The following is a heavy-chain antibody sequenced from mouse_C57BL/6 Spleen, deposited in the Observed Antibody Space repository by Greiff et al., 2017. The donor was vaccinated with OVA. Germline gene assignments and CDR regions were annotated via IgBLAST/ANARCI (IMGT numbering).Heavy chain of an antibody. Sequence: EVMLVESEGGLVQPGSSMKLSCTASGFTFSDYYMAWVRQVPEKGLEWVANINHDGSSTYYLDYLKSRFIISRDNAKNIIYLQMSSLKSEDTATYYCARDRGSYYYAMDYWGQGTSVTVSS. D-gene: IGHD3-3*01. J-gene: IGHJ4*01. CDR2: INHDGSST. V-gene: IGHV5-16*01. CDR1: GFTFSDYY. CDR3: ARDRGSYYYAMDY.